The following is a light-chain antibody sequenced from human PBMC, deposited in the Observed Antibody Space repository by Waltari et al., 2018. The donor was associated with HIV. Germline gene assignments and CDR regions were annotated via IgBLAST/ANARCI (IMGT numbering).Light chain of an antibody. Sequence: AIQMTQSPSSVSASVGGAVSISCRASQNIGRALAWYQLKPGRAPRLLIYEASRLDDGVPTRFKGSGSRSNFTLGITNLQPEDFAIYFCQQAKNFPHTFAGGTRVE. J-gene: IGKJ4*01. CDR2: EAS. CDR3: QQAKNFPHT. V-gene: IGKV1D-13*01. CDR1: QNIGRA.